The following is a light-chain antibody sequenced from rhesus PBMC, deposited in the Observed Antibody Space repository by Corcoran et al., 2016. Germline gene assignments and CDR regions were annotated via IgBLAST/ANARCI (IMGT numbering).Light chain of an antibody. J-gene: IGKJ4*01. Sequence: DIRMTQSPSSLSASIGDTVTINCRASQRINTWLAWYQQKPGNAPTLLIYKAVSLQSGGPSRFSGSVSGTDFTLTITSLESEDFAIYFCQQYMRGPLTFGGGTKVELK. V-gene: IGKV1-22*01. CDR3: QQYMRGPLT. CDR2: KAV. CDR1: QRINTW.